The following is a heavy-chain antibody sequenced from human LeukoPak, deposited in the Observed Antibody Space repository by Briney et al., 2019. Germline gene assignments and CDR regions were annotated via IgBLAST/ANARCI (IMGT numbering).Heavy chain of an antibody. CDR1: GGSFSGYY. CDR2: INHSGST. V-gene: IGHV4-34*01. D-gene: IGHD2-15*01. J-gene: IGHJ4*02. Sequence: PSETLSLTCAVYGGSFSGYYWSWIRQPPGKGLEWIGEINHSGSTNYNPSLKSRVTISVDTSKNQFSLKLSSVTAADTAVYYCARGTREFSGGINFDYWGQGTLVTVSS. CDR3: ARGTREFSGGINFDY.